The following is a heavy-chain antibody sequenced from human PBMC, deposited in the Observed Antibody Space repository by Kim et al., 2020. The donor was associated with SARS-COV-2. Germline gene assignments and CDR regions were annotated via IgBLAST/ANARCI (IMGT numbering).Heavy chain of an antibody. D-gene: IGHD2-2*01. CDR1: GFTFSSYS. CDR2: ISSSSSYI. J-gene: IGHJ6*02. CDR3: ANQYCSSTSCYGYGMDV. V-gene: IGHV3-21*01. Sequence: GGSLRLSCAASGFTFSSYSMNWVRQAPGKGLEWVSSISSSSSYIYYADSVKGRFTISRDNAKNSLYLQMNSLRAEDTAVYYCANQYCSSTSCYGYGMDVWGQGTTVTVSS.